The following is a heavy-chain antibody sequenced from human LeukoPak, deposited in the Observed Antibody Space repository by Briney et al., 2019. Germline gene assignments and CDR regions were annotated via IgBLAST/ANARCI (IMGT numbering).Heavy chain of an antibody. J-gene: IGHJ4*02. Sequence: ASVKVSCKASGYTFTSDGISWVRQAPGQGLGWMGWISAYNGNTNYAQKLQGRVTMTTDTSTSTAYMELRSLRSDDTAVYYCASGPTYCSSTSCPMAYWGQGTLVTVSS. V-gene: IGHV1-18*01. CDR1: GYTFTSDG. CDR3: ASGPTYCSSTSCPMAY. CDR2: ISAYNGNT. D-gene: IGHD2-2*01.